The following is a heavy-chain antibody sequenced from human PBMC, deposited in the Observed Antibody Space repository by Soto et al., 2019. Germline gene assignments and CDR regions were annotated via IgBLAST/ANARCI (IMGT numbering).Heavy chain of an antibody. J-gene: IGHJ5*02. CDR1: GFTFSSYW. CDR2: INSDGSRT. Sequence: EVQLVESGGGSVQPGESLRLSCAASGFTFSSYWMHWVRQAPGKGLVWVSRINSDGSRTNYADSVKGRFTVSRDNAKNTQYLQMNSLRAEDTAVYYCARVLTGSWNWFDPWGQGTLLTVSS. V-gene: IGHV3-74*01. CDR3: ARVLTGSWNWFDP. D-gene: IGHD6-13*01.